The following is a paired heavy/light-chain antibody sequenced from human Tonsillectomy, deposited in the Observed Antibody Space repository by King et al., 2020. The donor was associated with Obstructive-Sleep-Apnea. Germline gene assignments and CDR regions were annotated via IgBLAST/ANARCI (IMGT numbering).Light chain of an antibody. CDR1: KLDDKY. J-gene: IGLJ7*01. V-gene: IGLV3-1*01. Sequence: SYDLTQPSSLSVSPGQTASITCFGHKLDDKYVCWYQQKPGQSPVLVISQNIERPSGVPERFSGSKSGNTATLTISGTHSMDEADYYCQAWDGSTAVFGGGTHLTVL. CDR2: QNI. CDR3: QAWDGSTAV.
Heavy chain of an antibody. CDR3: AKDLVAETTFSRHYGGMDA. CDR1: GFIFRNYA. CDR2: LRNDGSRD. D-gene: IGHD4-4*01. V-gene: IGHV3-30*02. Sequence: QVQLVESGGGVVQPGRPLRLSCAASGFIFRNYATHWVRQAPGKGLEWVASLRNDGSRDYYADSVKGRFSISRDRSKNTLYLQMSSLSPVDTAMYFCAKDLVAETTFSRHYGGMDAWGQGTTVTVSS. J-gene: IGHJ6*02.